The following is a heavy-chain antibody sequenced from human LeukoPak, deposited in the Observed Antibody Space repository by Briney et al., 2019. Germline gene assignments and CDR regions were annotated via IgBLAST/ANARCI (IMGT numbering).Heavy chain of an antibody. CDR3: ARDRGYCTNGVCYELVY. CDR2: ISSSGSTI. CDR1: GFTFSDYY. V-gene: IGHV3-11*04. Sequence: PGGSLRLSCAASGFTFSDYYMNWVRQAPGKGLEWVSYISSSGSTIYYADSVKGRFTISRDNAKNSLYLQMNSLRAEDTAVYYCARDRGYCTNGVCYELVYWGQGTLVTVSS. J-gene: IGHJ4*02. D-gene: IGHD2-8*01.